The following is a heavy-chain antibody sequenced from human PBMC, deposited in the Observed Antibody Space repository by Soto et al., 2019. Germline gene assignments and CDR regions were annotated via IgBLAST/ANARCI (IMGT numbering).Heavy chain of an antibody. J-gene: IGHJ6*02. CDR1: GFTVNSHA. CDR3: TKSRRGILMVYGFGGMDV. CDR2: ISGSGDGT. D-gene: IGHD2-8*01. Sequence: LRLSCAASGFTVNSHAMSWVRQAPGKGLEWVASISGSGDGTYYGDSVKGRFTISRDSSSSTLYLQMNNLRGEVTAVYFCTKSRRGILMVYGFGGMDVWGQGTTVTVSS. V-gene: IGHV3-23*01.